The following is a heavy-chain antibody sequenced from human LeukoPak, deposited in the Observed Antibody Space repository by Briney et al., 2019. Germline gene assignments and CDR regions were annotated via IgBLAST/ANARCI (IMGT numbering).Heavy chain of an antibody. Sequence: KTGGSLRLSCAASGFTFIHAWMTWVRQAPGKGLEWVARIKSQAGGLTTDYAAPVKGRFIVSRDDSRNMVFLEMNGLMTEDTGVYYCSWEALCGGGGCPARWGRGTLVTVSS. D-gene: IGHD2-15*01. V-gene: IGHV3-15*01. CDR3: SWEALCGGGGCPAR. J-gene: IGHJ4*02. CDR1: GFTFIHAW. CDR2: IKSQAGGLTT.